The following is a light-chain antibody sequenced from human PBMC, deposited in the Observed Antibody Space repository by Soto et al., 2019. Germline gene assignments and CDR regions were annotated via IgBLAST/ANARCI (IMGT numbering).Light chain of an antibody. CDR3: LEHSNWQIT. CDR1: QSVSSY. CDR2: DAS. V-gene: IGKV3-11*01. J-gene: IGKJ4*01. Sequence: EIVLTQTPVTLSLSPGERATLSCRASQSVSSYLVWYQQKPGQAPRILIYDASNRATGIPARFSGSGSGTDFTLTISSLEPEDFAVYYCLEHSNWQITFGGGTKVEIK.